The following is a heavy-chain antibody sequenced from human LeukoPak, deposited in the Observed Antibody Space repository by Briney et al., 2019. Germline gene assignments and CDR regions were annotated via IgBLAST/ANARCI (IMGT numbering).Heavy chain of an antibody. CDR3: ARAQTLFWEFDGFDI. CDR1: GFTFNNYA. CDR2: ISGSGDST. D-gene: IGHD3-3*01. Sequence: GGSLTLSCAASGFTFNNYAMTWVRQAPGKGLEWVSAISGSGDSTCYADSVKGRFAISRDNAENSVYLQMNSLRDEDTAVYSCARAQTLFWEFDGFDIWGRGTKVTVSS. V-gene: IGHV3-23*01. J-gene: IGHJ3*02.